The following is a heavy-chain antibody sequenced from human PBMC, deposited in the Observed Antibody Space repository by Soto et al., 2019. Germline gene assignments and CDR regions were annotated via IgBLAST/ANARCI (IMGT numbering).Heavy chain of an antibody. V-gene: IGHV4-59*08. J-gene: IGHJ6*03. D-gene: IGHD4-17*01. CDR1: GGSISSYY. CDR3: ARHDYGDYAGHYMDV. CDR2: IYYSGST. Sequence: SETLSLTCTVSGGSISSYYWSWIRQPPGKGLEWIGYIYYSGSTNYNPSLKSRVTISVDTSKNQFSLKLSSVTAADTAVYYCARHDYGDYAGHYMDVWGKGTTVTVSS.